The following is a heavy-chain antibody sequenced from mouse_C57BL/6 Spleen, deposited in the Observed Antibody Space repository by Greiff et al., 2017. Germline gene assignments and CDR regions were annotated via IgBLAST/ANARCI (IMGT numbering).Heavy chain of an antibody. CDR1: GYTFTSYW. D-gene: IGHD1-1*01. V-gene: IGHV1-52*01. J-gene: IGHJ2*01. CDR3: ARAHYSGSSPLDY. Sequence: QVQLQQPGAELVRPGSSVKLSCKASGYTFTSYWMHWVKQRPIQGLEWIGNIDPSDSETHYNQKFKDKATLTVDKSSSTAYMQLSSLTSEDSAVYYCARAHYSGSSPLDYWGQGTTLTVSS. CDR2: IDPSDSET.